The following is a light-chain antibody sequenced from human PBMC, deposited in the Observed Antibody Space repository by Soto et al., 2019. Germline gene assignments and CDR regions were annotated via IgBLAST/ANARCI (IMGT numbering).Light chain of an antibody. CDR2: DAS. CDR1: QSVSSY. CDR3: QQRSNWPRYT. J-gene: IGKJ2*01. Sequence: EIVLTQSPATLSLSPGARATLSCRASQSVSSYLAWYQQKPGQAPRLLIYDASNRATGIPARFSGSGSGTDFSLTINSLEPEDFAVYYCQQRSNWPRYTFGQGTKMEIK. V-gene: IGKV3-11*01.